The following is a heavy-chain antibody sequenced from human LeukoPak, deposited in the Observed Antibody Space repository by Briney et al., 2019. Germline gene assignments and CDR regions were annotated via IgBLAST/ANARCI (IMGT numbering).Heavy chain of an antibody. CDR2: INWNGGST. V-gene: IGHV3-20*04. J-gene: IGHJ4*02. CDR1: GFTFDDYG. Sequence: PGGSLRLSCAASGFTFDDYGMSWVRQAPGKGLEWVSGINWNGGSTGYADSVKGRFTISRDNAKNSLFLQMNSLRAEDTAVYYCARGSSSWYYFDYWGQGTLVTVSS. CDR3: ARGSSSWYYFDY. D-gene: IGHD6-13*01.